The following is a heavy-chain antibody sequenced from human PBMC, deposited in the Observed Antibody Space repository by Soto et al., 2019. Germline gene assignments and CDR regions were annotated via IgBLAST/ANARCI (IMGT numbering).Heavy chain of an antibody. D-gene: IGHD6-6*01. J-gene: IGHJ4*02. CDR1: GYTFTSYD. V-gene: IGHV1-8*02. CDR3: ARGAEYSSSSDY. Sequence: ASVKVSCKASGYTFTSYDINWVRQATGQGLEWMGWMNPNSGNTGYAQKFQGRVTMTRNTSISTAYMELSSLRSEDTAVYYCARGAEYSSSSDYWGQGTLVTVSS. CDR2: MNPNSGNT.